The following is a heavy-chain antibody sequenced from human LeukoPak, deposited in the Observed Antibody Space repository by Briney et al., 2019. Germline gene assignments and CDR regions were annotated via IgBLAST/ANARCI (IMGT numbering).Heavy chain of an antibody. Sequence: PSETLSLTCTVSGGSISSYYWSWIRQPPGKGVEWIGYIYYSGSTNYNPSLKSRVTISVDTSKNQFSLKLSSVTAADTAVYYCARVRRTFYYYMDVWGKGTTVTVSS. V-gene: IGHV4-59*01. CDR3: ARVRRTFYYYMDV. J-gene: IGHJ6*03. CDR1: GGSISSYY. D-gene: IGHD1-14*01. CDR2: IYYSGST.